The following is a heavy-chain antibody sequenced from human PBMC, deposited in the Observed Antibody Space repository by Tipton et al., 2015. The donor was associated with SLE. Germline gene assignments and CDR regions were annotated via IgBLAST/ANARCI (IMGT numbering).Heavy chain of an antibody. D-gene: IGHD1-26*01. J-gene: IGHJ3*02. CDR3: AGGGVVGASDAFDI. CDR2: IYTSGST. CDR1: GGSISSSSYY. V-gene: IGHV4-61*02. Sequence: TLSLTCTVSGGSISSSSYYWSWIRQPAGKGLEWIGRIYTSGSTNYNPSLKSRVTMSVDTSKNQFSLMLSSVTVADTAVYYCAGGGVVGASDAFDIWGQGTMVTVSS.